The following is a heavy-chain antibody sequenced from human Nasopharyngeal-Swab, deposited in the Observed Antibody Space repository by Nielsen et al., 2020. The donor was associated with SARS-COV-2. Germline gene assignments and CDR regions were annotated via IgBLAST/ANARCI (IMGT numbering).Heavy chain of an antibody. Sequence: ASVKVSCKASGYTFVSHGIRWVRQAPGQGLEWMGGINTYHGDTSYAEKFQGRVTITTDTSASSASLALRSLRSDDTALYYCARDRGIQVWGYYYGLDVWGQGTTVTVSS. D-gene: IGHD3-16*01. V-gene: IGHV1-18*01. J-gene: IGHJ6*02. CDR2: INTYHGDT. CDR1: GYTFVSHG. CDR3: ARDRGIQVWGYYYGLDV.